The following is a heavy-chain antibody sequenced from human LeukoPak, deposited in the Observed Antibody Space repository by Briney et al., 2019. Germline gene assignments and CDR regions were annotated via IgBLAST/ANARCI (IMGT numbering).Heavy chain of an antibody. Sequence: AGGSLRLSCAASGFTFSIYSMNWVRQAPGKGLEWVSSISSSSSYIYYADSVKGRFTISRDNAKNSLYLQMNSLRAEDTAVYYCARDGVLLWFGEFFDYWGQGTLVTVSS. CDR2: ISSSSSYI. CDR1: GFTFSIYS. D-gene: IGHD3-10*01. V-gene: IGHV3-21*01. J-gene: IGHJ4*02. CDR3: ARDGVLLWFGEFFDY.